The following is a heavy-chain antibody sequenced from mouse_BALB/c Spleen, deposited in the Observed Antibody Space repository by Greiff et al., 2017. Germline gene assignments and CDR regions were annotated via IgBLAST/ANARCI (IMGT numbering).Heavy chain of an antibody. CDR2: INPSTGYT. Sequence: VQLQESGAELAKPGASVKMSCKASGYTFTSYWMHWVKQRPGQGLEWIGYINPSTGYTEYNQKFKDKATLTADKSSSTAYMQLSSLTSEDSAVYYCARRGYYDYDEGAYWGQGTLVTVSA. D-gene: IGHD2-4*01. J-gene: IGHJ3*01. CDR1: GYTFTSYW. CDR3: ARRGYYDYDEGAY. V-gene: IGHV1-7*01.